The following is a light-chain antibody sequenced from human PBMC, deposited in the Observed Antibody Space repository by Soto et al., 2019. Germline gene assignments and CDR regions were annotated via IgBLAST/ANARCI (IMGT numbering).Light chain of an antibody. CDR1: QSVSSY. CDR3: QQRSNSWT. J-gene: IGKJ1*01. V-gene: IGKV3-11*01. CDR2: DAS. Sequence: EIVLTQSPATLSLSPGARATLSCRASQSVSSYLAWYQQKPGQAPRLLIYDASNRATGIPARFSGSGSGTDFTLTISSLEPEDFAVYYCQQRSNSWTFGQGTKVDI.